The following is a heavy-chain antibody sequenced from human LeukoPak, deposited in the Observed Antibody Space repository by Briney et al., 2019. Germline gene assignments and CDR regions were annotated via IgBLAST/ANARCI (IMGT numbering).Heavy chain of an antibody. J-gene: IGHJ4*02. CDR1: GGSFSGYY. V-gene: IGHV4-34*01. Sequence: PSETLSLTCAVYGGSFSGYYWSWIRQPPGKGLEWIGEINHSGSTNYNPSLKSRVTISVDTSKNQFSLKLSSVTAGDRAVYYCARVIAAGMVDYWGQGTLVTAS. D-gene: IGHD6-13*01. CDR2: INHSGST. CDR3: ARVIAAGMVDY.